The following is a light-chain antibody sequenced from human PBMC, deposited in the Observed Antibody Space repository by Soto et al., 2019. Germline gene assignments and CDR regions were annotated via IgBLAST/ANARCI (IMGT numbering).Light chain of an antibody. CDR1: SSDVGNNNY. CDR3: SSYATSNNLV. CDR2: EVS. J-gene: IGLJ1*01. V-gene: IGLV2-14*01. Sequence: QSVLTQPGSVSGSPGQSITISCTGTSSDVGNNNYVSWYQQHPGKAPKLMIFEVSDRPSGISNRFSGSKSGNTASLTISGLQSEDEADYYCSSYATSNNLVFGNGTKVTVL.